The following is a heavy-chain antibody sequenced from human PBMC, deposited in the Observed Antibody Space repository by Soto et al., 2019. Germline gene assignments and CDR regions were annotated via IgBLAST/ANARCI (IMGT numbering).Heavy chain of an antibody. J-gene: IGHJ5*02. D-gene: IGHD6-13*01. Sequence: EVQLLESGGGLVQPGGSLRLSCAASGFTFSSYAMSWVRQAPGKGLEWVSAISGSGGSTYYADSVKGRFTISRDNSKNTLYLQMNSLRAEDTAVYYCAKDLSLPFYSSSWSGWFDPWGQGTLVTVSS. CDR3: AKDLSLPFYSSSWSGWFDP. CDR2: ISGSGGST. CDR1: GFTFSSYA. V-gene: IGHV3-23*01.